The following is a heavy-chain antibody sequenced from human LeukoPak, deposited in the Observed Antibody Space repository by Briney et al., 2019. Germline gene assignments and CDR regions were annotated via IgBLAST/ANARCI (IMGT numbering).Heavy chain of an antibody. CDR2: IYSGGST. J-gene: IGHJ4*02. CDR3: ARDPIWYDSSGRLGY. V-gene: IGHV3-53*01. Sequence: GGSLRLSCAASGFTVSSNYMSWVRQAPGKGLEWVSVIYSGGSTYYANSVKGRFTISRDNSKNTLYLQMNSLRAEDTAVYYCARDPIWYDSSGRLGYWGQGTLVTVSS. CDR1: GFTVSSNY. D-gene: IGHD3-22*01.